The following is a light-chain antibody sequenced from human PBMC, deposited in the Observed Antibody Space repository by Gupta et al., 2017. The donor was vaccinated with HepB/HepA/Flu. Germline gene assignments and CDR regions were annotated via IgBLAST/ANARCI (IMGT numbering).Light chain of an antibody. CDR1: QTVSSN. Sequence: EIVMTQSPATLSVSPGERATLSCRASQTVSSNLAWYQQKPGQAPRLLIYGASTRATGIPARFSGSGYGTEFTLTISSRQSEDFALYYCQQYNNWPPWTFGQGTKVEI. V-gene: IGKV3-15*01. CDR3: QQYNNWPPWT. CDR2: GAS. J-gene: IGKJ1*01.